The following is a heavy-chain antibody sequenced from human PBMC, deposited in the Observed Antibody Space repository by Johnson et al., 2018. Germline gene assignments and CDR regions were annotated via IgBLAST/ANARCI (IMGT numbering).Heavy chain of an antibody. Sequence: QVRLVQSGAEVKKPGSSVKVSCKASGGTFSSYTINWVRQAPGQGLEWMGRIIPILGIENYAQKFRGRVTIIADNSTSTADREVSSLRSGDTAVYYCARLVYTSRDYYYYMDVWGKGTTVTVSS. CDR3: ARLVYTSRDYYYYMDV. J-gene: IGHJ6*03. V-gene: IGHV1-69*02. D-gene: IGHD2-8*01. CDR1: GGTFSSYT. CDR2: IIPILGIE.